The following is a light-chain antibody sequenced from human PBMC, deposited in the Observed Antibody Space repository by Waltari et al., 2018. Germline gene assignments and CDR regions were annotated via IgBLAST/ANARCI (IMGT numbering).Light chain of an antibody. Sequence: SYVLTQPPSVSVAPGQTARITCAGNRVGRQRVQWYRQRPGQAPVLVVSDDSDRPSGIPERFSASASGNTATLTISGVEAGDEADYYCQVWDSGSDHVVFGGGTKLTVL. CDR3: QVWDSGSDHVV. CDR1: RVGRQR. J-gene: IGLJ2*01. V-gene: IGLV3-21*02. CDR2: DDS.